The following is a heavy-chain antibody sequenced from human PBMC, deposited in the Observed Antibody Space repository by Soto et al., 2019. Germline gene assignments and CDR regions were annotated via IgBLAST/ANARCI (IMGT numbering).Heavy chain of an antibody. CDR2: INPNSGGT. CDR1: GYTFTGYY. Sequence: ASVKVSCKASGYTFTGYYMHWVRQAPGQGLEWMGWINPNSGGTNYAQKFQDWVTMTRDTSISTAYMELSRLRSDDTAVYYCARGYPYGSGRVLDYWGQGTLVTVSS. D-gene: IGHD3-10*01. CDR3: ARGYPYGSGRVLDY. V-gene: IGHV1-2*04. J-gene: IGHJ4*02.